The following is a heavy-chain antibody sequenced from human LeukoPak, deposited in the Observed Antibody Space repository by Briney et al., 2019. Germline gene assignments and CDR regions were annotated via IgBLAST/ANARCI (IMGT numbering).Heavy chain of an antibody. CDR2: ISGYNGNT. CDR1: GYTFTSYG. Sequence: GASVKVSCKASGYTFTSYGISWVRQAPGQGLEWMGWISGYNGNTNFAQKFQGRVTMTTDTSTNTAYLELRSLTSDDTAVYYCARDGWLRTGGFDYWGQGTLVTVSS. J-gene: IGHJ4*02. D-gene: IGHD5-12*01. CDR3: ARDGWLRTGGFDY. V-gene: IGHV1-18*01.